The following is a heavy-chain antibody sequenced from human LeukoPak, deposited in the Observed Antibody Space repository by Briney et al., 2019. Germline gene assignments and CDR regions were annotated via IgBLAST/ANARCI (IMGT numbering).Heavy chain of an antibody. D-gene: IGHD3-22*01. CDR3: AKEVIVVVIKSGYYFDY. V-gene: IGHV3-23*01. J-gene: IGHJ4*02. CDR2: ISGSGGST. Sequence: GGSLRLSCAASGFTFSSYAMSWVRQAPGKGLECVSAISGSGGSTYYADSVKGRFTISRDNSKNTLYLQINSLRAEDTAVYYCAKEVIVVVIKSGYYFDYWGQRTLVTVSS. CDR1: GFTFSSYA.